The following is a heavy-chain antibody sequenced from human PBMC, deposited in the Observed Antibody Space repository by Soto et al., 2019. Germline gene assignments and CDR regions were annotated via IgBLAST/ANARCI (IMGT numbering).Heavy chain of an antibody. J-gene: IGHJ5*02. V-gene: IGHV1-8*01. CDR3: ARDYVFWSGYDNWFDP. CDR1: GYTFTSYD. D-gene: IGHD3-3*01. Sequence: ASVKVSCKASGYTFTSYDINWVRQATGQGLEWMGWMNPNSGNTGYAQKFQGRVTMTRNTSISTAYMELSSLRSEDTAVYYCARDYVFWSGYDNWFDPWGQGTLVTVSS. CDR2: MNPNSGNT.